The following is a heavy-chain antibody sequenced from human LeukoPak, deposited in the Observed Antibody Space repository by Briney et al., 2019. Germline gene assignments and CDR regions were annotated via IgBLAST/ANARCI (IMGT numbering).Heavy chain of an antibody. Sequence: GESLKISCKGSGYNFTSYWIGWVRQMPGKGLEWMGFIYPADSDTKYSPSFQGQVTISAGKSISTAYLQWSRLKASDTAMYSCASPSVSYCTGGSCYSGLDYWGQGTLVTVSS. D-gene: IGHD2-15*01. CDR1: GYNFTSYW. CDR2: IYPADSDT. J-gene: IGHJ4*02. CDR3: ASPSVSYCTGGSCYSGLDY. V-gene: IGHV5-51*01.